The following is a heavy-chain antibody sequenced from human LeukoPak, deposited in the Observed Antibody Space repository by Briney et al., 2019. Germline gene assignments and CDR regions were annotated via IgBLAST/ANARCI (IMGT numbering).Heavy chain of an antibody. D-gene: IGHD2-2*01. CDR1: GFTFSSYA. J-gene: IGHJ5*02. Sequence: PGRSLRLSCAASGFTFSSYAMSWVRQAPGKGLEWVSTINNSGGNTYYADSVKGRFTIPRDNSKNTLYLQMNSPRAEDTAVYYCVKGLGYCSNTSCYGWFDRWGQGTLVTASS. CDR3: VKGLGYCSNTSCYGWFDR. V-gene: IGHV3-23*01. CDR2: INNSGGNT.